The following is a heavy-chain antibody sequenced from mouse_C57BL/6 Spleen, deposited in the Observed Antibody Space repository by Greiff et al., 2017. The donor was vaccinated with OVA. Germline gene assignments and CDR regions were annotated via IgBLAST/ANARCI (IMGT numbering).Heavy chain of an antibody. Sequence: QVHVKQSGPELVKPGASVKLSCKASGYTFTSYDINWVKQRPGQGLEWIGWIYPRDGSTKYNEKFKGKATLTVDTSSSTAYMELHSLTSEDSAVYFCARYYYYGSSYAWFAYWGQGTLVTVSA. V-gene: IGHV1-85*01. CDR2: IYPRDGST. D-gene: IGHD1-1*01. J-gene: IGHJ3*01. CDR1: GYTFTSYD. CDR3: ARYYYYGSSYAWFAY.